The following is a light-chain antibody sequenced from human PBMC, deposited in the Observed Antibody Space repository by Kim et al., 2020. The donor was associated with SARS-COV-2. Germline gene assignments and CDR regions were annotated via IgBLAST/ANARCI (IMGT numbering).Light chain of an antibody. CDR3: QQRRNWPPEYT. Sequence: SPGAMAPRLCTARQNVSSFLACDQPKPGRAPRLLIYDASNRVSGIQIRFSGSGFGTEFTRTNSSLEPEYFAVYDCQQRRNWPPEYTCGQGTKLEI. CDR2: DAS. CDR1: QNVSSF. V-gene: IGKV3-11*01. J-gene: IGKJ2*01.